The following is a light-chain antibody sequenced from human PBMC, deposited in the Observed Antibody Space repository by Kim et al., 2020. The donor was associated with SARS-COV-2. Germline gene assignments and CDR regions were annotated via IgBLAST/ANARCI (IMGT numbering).Light chain of an antibody. CDR3: KQYDSYPLT. CDR1: QGINNH. J-gene: IGKJ4*01. V-gene: IGKV1-16*01. Sequence: DIHMTQSPSSLSASVGDRVTITCRASQGINNHLAWFQQKPGKLPKPLIYAASSLQSGDPSRFSGSGSGTDFTLIINDLQPEDFATYYCKQYDSYPLTFGGGTKVDIK. CDR2: AAS.